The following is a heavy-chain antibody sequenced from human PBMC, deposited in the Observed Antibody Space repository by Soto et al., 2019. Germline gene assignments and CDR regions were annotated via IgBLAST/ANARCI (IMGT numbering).Heavy chain of an antibody. Sequence: QVQLQESGPGLVKPSQTLSLTCTVSGGSISSGGYYWSWLRQHPGKGLEWIGYIYYSGSTYYNPSLKSRVTISVDTSKNQFSLKLSSVTAADTAVYYCARDLGPMVRGVMWFDPWGQGTLVTVSS. CDR2: IYYSGST. CDR3: ARDLGPMVRGVMWFDP. D-gene: IGHD3-10*01. V-gene: IGHV4-31*03. CDR1: GGSISSGGYY. J-gene: IGHJ5*02.